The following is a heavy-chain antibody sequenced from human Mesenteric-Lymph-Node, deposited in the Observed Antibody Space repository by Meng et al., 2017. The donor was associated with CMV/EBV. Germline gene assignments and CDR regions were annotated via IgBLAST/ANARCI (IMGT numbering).Heavy chain of an antibody. J-gene: IGHJ4*02. CDR2: IYSGGSST. CDR1: GFTFSSYV. CDR3: GRVFDY. Sequence: GESLKISCAASGFTFSSYVMSWVRQAPGKGLEWVSIIYSGGSSTYYAASVKGRFTISRDNSKNTLYLQMNSLRAEDTAVYYCGRVFDYWGQGTLVTVSS. V-gene: IGHV3-23*03.